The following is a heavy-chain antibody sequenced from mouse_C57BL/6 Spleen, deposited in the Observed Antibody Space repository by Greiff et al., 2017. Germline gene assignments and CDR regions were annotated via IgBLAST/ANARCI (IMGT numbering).Heavy chain of an antibody. Sequence: VKLVESGPGLVAPSQSLSITCTASGFSLTSYGVTWVRQPPGKGLEWLGVIWGDGSTNNHSALISRLSIIKDNSTGQVFLKLNSLQTDDTATYYCAKPTQATGYAMDYWGQGTSVTVSS. CDR2: IWGDGST. CDR1: GFSLTSYG. V-gene: IGHV2-3*01. CDR3: AKPTQATGYAMDY. J-gene: IGHJ4*01. D-gene: IGHD3-2*02.